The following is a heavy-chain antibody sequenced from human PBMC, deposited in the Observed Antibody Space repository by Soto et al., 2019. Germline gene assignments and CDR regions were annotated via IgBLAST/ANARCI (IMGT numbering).Heavy chain of an antibody. D-gene: IGHD2-15*01. CDR2: ISGSGGST. V-gene: IGHV3-23*01. CDR1: GFTFSSYA. CDR3: AKGLQPLYCSGGSCYPSAYYFDY. Sequence: EVQLLESGGGLVQPGGSLRLSCAASGFTFSSYAMSWVRQAPGKGLEWVSAISGSGGSTYYADSVKGRFTISRDNSKNTLHLQMNSLRAEDTAVYYCAKGLQPLYCSGGSCYPSAYYFDYWGQGTLVTVSS. J-gene: IGHJ4*02.